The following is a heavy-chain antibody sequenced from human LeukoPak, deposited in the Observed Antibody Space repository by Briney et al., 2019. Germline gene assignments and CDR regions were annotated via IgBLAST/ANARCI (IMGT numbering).Heavy chain of an antibody. CDR1: GLTFSSDE. CDR2: ISSSGSII. V-gene: IGHV3-48*03. J-gene: IGHJ4*02. D-gene: IGHD5-18*01. Sequence: GGSLRLSCAASGLTFSSDEMNCVRQAPGKGLEWVSYISSSGSIIYYADSVKGRFTISRDNAKNSLYLQMNSLRAEDTAVYYCARGYSYGSHFDYWGQGTLVTVSS. CDR3: ARGYSYGSHFDY.